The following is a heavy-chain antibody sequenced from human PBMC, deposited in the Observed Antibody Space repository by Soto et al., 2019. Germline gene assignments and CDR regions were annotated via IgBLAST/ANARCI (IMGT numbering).Heavy chain of an antibody. CDR2: ISWNSGSI. Sequence: GGSLRLSCAASGFTFDDYAMHWVRQAPGKGLEWVSGISWNSGSIGYADSVKGRFTISRDNAKNSLYLQMNSLRAEDTALYYCAKDDQGGAFDIWGQGTMVTVSS. CDR3: AKDDQGGAFDI. V-gene: IGHV3-9*01. D-gene: IGHD2-2*01. CDR1: GFTFDDYA. J-gene: IGHJ3*02.